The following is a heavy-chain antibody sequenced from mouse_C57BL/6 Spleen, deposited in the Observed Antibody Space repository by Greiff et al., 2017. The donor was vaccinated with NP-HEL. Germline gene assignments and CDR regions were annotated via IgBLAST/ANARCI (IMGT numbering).Heavy chain of an antibody. V-gene: IGHV1-69*01. CDR1: GYTFTSYW. CDR2: IDPSASYT. J-gene: IGHJ1*03. CDR3: ARYGNYEDWYCDV. D-gene: IGHD2-1*01. Sequence: VQLQQSGAELVMPGASVKLSCKASGYTFTSYWMHWVKQRPGQGLEWIGEIDPSASYTNYNQKFKVKSTLTVDRSSSTAYMQLSSLTSEDSAVYYWARYGNYEDWYCDVWGTGTTVTVAS.